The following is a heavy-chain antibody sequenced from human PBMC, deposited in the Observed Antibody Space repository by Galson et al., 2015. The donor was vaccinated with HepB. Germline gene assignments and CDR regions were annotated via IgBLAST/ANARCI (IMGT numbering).Heavy chain of an antibody. Sequence: SVKVSCKASGYTFTGYYMHWVRQAPGQGLEWMGWINPNSGGTNYAQKFQGWVTMTRDTSISTAYMELSRLRSDDTAVYYCARDYYGSGTIMSHYYYYYGMDVWGQGTTVTVSS. D-gene: IGHD3-10*01. CDR2: INPNSGGT. CDR3: ARDYYGSGTIMSHYYYYYGMDV. CDR1: GYTFTGYY. J-gene: IGHJ6*02. V-gene: IGHV1-2*04.